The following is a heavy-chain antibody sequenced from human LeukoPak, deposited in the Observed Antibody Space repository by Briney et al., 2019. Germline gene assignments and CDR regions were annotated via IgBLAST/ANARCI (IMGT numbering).Heavy chain of an antibody. Sequence: PGGSLRLSCAASGFTFSSYWMSWVRQAPGKGLEWVANIKQDGSEKYHVDSVKGRFTISRDNARNSLYLQMNSLRAEDTAVYYCARDSLQDYYASKRSAFDIWGQGTMVTVSS. CDR3: ARDSLQDYYASKRSAFDI. V-gene: IGHV3-7*01. CDR1: GFTFSSYW. CDR2: IKQDGSEK. J-gene: IGHJ3*02. D-gene: IGHD3-10*01.